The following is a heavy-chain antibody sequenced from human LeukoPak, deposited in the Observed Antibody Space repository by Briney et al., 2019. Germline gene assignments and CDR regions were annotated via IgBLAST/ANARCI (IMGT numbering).Heavy chain of an antibody. CDR1: GFTFGTYG. CDR2: ITGSSTWT. Sequence: TGGSLRLSCEASGFTFGTYGMTWVRQAPGKGLEWVSGITGSSTWTYYADSVRGRCTISRDNSKNTLHLQMNNLTADDTAIYYCARELVSLGTGYFDLWGRGTLVTVPS. CDR3: ARELVSLGTGYFDL. D-gene: IGHD7-27*01. J-gene: IGHJ2*01. V-gene: IGHV3-23*01.